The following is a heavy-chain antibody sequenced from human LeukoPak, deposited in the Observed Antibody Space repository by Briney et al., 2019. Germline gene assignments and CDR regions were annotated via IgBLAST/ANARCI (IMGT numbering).Heavy chain of an antibody. J-gene: IGHJ4*02. D-gene: IGHD6-19*01. CDR3: AKDLRGSSGTVDH. CDR1: GFTFSSYG. V-gene: IGHV3-30*18. CDR2: ISYDGSNK. Sequence: GRSLRLSCAASGFTFSSYGMHWVRQAPGKGLEWVAVISYDGSNKYYADSVKGRFTISRDNSKNTLYLQMNSLRAEDTAVYYCAKDLRGSSGTVDHWGQGTLVTVSS.